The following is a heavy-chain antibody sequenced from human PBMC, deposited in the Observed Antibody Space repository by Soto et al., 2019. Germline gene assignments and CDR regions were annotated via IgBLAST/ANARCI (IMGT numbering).Heavy chain of an antibody. CDR3: AKERGRNRNFAMDV. V-gene: IGHV3-30*18. CDR2: ISYDGSFV. CDR1: GLTFSDYG. Sequence: GGSLRLSCVVSGLTFSDYGFHWVRQAPGKGLDWVAAISYDGSFVYYADSVRGRFTISRDNSRNTLNLQMNTLRHEDTAVYYCAKERGRNRNFAMDVWGQGTSVTVSS. J-gene: IGHJ6*02. D-gene: IGHD1-1*01.